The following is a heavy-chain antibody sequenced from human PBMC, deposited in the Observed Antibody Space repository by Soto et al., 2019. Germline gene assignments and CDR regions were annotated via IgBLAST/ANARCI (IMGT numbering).Heavy chain of an antibody. D-gene: IGHD3-22*01. CDR3: AKDEYYYSRSGYYIFDS. CDR1: GFTFSNYA. J-gene: IGHJ4*02. CDR2: IGGGGVPT. V-gene: IGHV3-23*01. Sequence: PGGSLRLSCAASGFTFSNYAMSWVRQAPGKGLEWVSAIGGGGVPTYHADSVKGRFTISRDNSKNTLYLQMNSLRPEDTALYYCAKDEYYYSRSGYYIFDSWGQGTLVTVSS.